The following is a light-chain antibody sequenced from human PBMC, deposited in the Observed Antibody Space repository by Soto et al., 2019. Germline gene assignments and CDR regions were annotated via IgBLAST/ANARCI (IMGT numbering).Light chain of an antibody. Sequence: EIVLTQSPGTLYLSPGDRATLSCRASQSVGGSYLAWFQQKPGQAPRLLIYVASTRATGVPDRFSGSGSATDFSLSINRLEPEDFAVYYCQHYGSSPWTLGQGTKVAIK. CDR2: VAS. CDR3: QHYGSSPWT. CDR1: QSVGGSY. V-gene: IGKV3-20*01. J-gene: IGKJ1*01.